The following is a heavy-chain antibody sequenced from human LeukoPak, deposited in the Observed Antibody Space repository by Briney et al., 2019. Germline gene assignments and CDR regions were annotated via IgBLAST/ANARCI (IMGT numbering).Heavy chain of an antibody. CDR2: ISYA. CDR1: GFTFSSYA. CDR3: ARDPALTTYYYDSSGYQN. V-gene: IGHV3-30*04. D-gene: IGHD3-22*01. Sequence: GRSLRLSCAASGFTFSSYAMHWVRQAPGKGLEWVAVISYAVKGRFTISRDNSKNTLYLQMNGLRAEDTAVYYCARDPALTTYYYDSSGYQNWGQGTLVTVSS. J-gene: IGHJ4*02.